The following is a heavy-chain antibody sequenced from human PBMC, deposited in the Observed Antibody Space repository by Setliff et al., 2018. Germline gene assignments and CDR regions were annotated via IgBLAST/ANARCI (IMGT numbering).Heavy chain of an antibody. CDR3: AKDRSRDYDDSSGYDH. J-gene: IGHJ4*02. CDR1: GFTFINYW. V-gene: IGHV3-7*03. Sequence: PGGSLRLSCAASGFTFINYWMSWVRQAPGTGLEWLANIKQDGSEKFYVDSVKGRFTISRDNAKNSLYLQMNRLRAEDTALYYCAKDRSRDYDDSSGYDHWGQGTLVTVSS. D-gene: IGHD3-22*01. CDR2: IKQDGSEK.